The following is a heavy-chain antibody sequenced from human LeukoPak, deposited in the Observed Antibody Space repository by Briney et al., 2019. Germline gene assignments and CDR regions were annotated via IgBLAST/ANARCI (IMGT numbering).Heavy chain of an antibody. CDR1: GFTFDDYA. J-gene: IGHJ6*03. V-gene: IGHV3-43D*03. CDR3: AKNQFFVTGYYSYMDV. CDR2: ISWDGGST. Sequence: GGSLRLSCAASGFTFDDYAMHWVRQAPGKGLEWVSLISWDGGSTYYADSVKGRFTISRDNSKNTLYLQMNSLRTEDAAVYHCAKNQFFVTGYYSYMDVWGKGTTVTISS. D-gene: IGHD2-21*02.